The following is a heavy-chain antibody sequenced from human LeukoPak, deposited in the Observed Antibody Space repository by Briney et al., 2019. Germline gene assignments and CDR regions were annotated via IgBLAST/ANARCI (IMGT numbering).Heavy chain of an antibody. CDR1: GGSISSYY. CDR2: IYYSGST. J-gene: IGHJ4*02. D-gene: IGHD4-17*01. Sequence: SETLSLTCTVSGGSISSYYWSWIRQPPGKGLERIGYIYYSGSTNYNPSLKSRVTISVDTSKNQFSLKLSSVTAADTAVYYCAREGNYGDLYFDYWGQGTLVTVSS. V-gene: IGHV4-59*01. CDR3: AREGNYGDLYFDY.